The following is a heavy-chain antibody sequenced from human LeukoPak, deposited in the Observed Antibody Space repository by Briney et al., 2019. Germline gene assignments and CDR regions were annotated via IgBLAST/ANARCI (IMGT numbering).Heavy chain of an antibody. Sequence: ASVKVSCKASGYTFTRYYMYWGRQAPGQGVEWRGWMNPKRGNTGYAQMFQGRVTMTRNTSISTAYMELSSLRSEDTAVYYCARGGRILWFGESTEYYYYYYYMDVWGKGTTVTISS. CDR1: GYTFTRYY. CDR3: ARGGRILWFGESTEYYYYYYYMDV. J-gene: IGHJ6*03. D-gene: IGHD3-10*01. CDR2: MNPKRGNT. V-gene: IGHV1-8*01.